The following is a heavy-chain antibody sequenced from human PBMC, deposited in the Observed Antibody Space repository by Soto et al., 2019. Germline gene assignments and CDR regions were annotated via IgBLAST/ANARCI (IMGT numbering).Heavy chain of an antibody. CDR2: INSDGSST. V-gene: IGHV3-74*01. CDR1: GFTFSSYG. Sequence: GGSLRLSCAASGFTFSSYGMHWVRQAPGKGLVWVSRINSDGSSTSYADSVKGRFTISRDNAKNTLYLQMNSLRAEDTAVYYCARPYNWNDGAFDIWGQGTMVTVSS. J-gene: IGHJ3*02. CDR3: ARPYNWNDGAFDI. D-gene: IGHD1-20*01.